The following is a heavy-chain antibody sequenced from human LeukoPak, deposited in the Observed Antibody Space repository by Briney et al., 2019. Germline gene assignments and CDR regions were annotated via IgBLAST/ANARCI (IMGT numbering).Heavy chain of an antibody. CDR2: IYSGGST. CDR3: AKDDGDWDVIG. Sequence: PGGSLRLSCAASGFTVSSNYMSWVRQAPGKGLEWVSVIYSGGSTYYADSVKGRFTISRDNSKNTLYLQMNSLRAEDTAVYYCAKDDGDWDVIGWGQGTLVTVSS. D-gene: IGHD4-17*01. J-gene: IGHJ4*02. V-gene: IGHV3-66*01. CDR1: GFTVSSNY.